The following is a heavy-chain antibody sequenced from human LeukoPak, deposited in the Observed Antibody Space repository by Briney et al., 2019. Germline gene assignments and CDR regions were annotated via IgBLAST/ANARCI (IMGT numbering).Heavy chain of an antibody. Sequence: GRSLRLSCAASGFTFSSYGMHWVRQAPGKGLEWVAVIWYGGSNKYYADSVKGRFTISRDNSKNTLYLQMNSLRAEDTAVYYCARDIPPYYGNIYGMDVWGQGTTVTVSS. J-gene: IGHJ6*02. D-gene: IGHD3-10*01. V-gene: IGHV3-33*01. CDR2: IWYGGSNK. CDR3: ARDIPPYYGNIYGMDV. CDR1: GFTFSSYG.